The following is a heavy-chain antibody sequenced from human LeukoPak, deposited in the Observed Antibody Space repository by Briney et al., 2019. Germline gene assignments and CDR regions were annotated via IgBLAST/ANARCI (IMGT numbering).Heavy chain of an antibody. Sequence: SETLSLTCAVYGGSFSGYYWSWIRQPPGKGLEWIGEINHSGSTNYNPSLKSRVTISVDTSKNQFSLKLSSVTAADTAVYYCARGKNLQGRRGWSSAFDYWGQGTLVTVSS. J-gene: IGHJ4*02. CDR3: ARGKNLQGRRGWSSAFDY. V-gene: IGHV4-34*01. CDR1: GGSFSGYY. D-gene: IGHD6-19*01. CDR2: INHSGST.